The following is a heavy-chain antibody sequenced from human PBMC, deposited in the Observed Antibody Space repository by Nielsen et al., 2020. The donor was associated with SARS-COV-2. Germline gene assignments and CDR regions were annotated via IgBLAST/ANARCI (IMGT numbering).Heavy chain of an antibody. CDR3: AKDRGYSSSWYGVDY. CDR1: GFTFSSYG. CDR2: IRYDGSNK. V-gene: IGHV3-30*02. Sequence: GESLKISCAASGFTFSSYGMHWVRQAPGKGLEWVAFIRYDGSNKYYADSVKGRFTISRDNSKNTLYLQMNSLRAEDTAVYYCAKDRGYSSSWYGVDYWGQGTLVTVSS. J-gene: IGHJ4*02. D-gene: IGHD6-13*01.